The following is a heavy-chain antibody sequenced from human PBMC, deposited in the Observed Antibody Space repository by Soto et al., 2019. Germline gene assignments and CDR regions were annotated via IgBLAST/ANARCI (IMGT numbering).Heavy chain of an antibody. CDR1: GGSFSGYY. CDR2: INHSGST. Sequence: PSETLSLTCAVYGGSFSGYYWSWIRQPPGKGLEWIGEINHSGSTNYNPSLKSRVTISVDTSKNQFSLKLSSVTAADTAVYYCARLRGATTRYYYYYRMDVWGQGTTVTIS. V-gene: IGHV4-34*01. J-gene: IGHJ6*02. D-gene: IGHD1-26*01. CDR3: ARLRGATTRYYYYYRMDV.